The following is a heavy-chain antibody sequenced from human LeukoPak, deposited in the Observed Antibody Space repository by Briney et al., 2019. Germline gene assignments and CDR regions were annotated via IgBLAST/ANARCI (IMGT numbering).Heavy chain of an antibody. Sequence: ASVKVSCKASGYTLTSYAMHWVRQAPGQRLEWMGWINAGNGNTKYSQKFQGRVTITRDTSASTAYMELSSLRSEDTAVYYCARSDSGYYDSSGYYYPFDYWGQGTLVTVSS. CDR3: ARSDSGYYDSSGYYYPFDY. J-gene: IGHJ4*02. D-gene: IGHD3-22*01. CDR1: GYTLTSYA. CDR2: INAGNGNT. V-gene: IGHV1-3*01.